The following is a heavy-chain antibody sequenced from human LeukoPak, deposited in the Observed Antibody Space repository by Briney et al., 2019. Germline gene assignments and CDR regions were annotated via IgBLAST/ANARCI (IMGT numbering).Heavy chain of an antibody. D-gene: IGHD2/OR15-2a*01. CDR2: ISYDGSNK. CDR1: GFAFSSYG. Sequence: GRSLRLSCAASGFAFSSYGMHWVRQAPGKGLEWVAVISYDGSNKYYADSVKGRFTISRDNSKNTLFLQMNSLRPEDTAVYYCAKGSTSYGHPLSPLLDSWGQGTLVTVSS. J-gene: IGHJ4*02. CDR3: AKGSTSYGHPLSPLLDS. V-gene: IGHV3-30*18.